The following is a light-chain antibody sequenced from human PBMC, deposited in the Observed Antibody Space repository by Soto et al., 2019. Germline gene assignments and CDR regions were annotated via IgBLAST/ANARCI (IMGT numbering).Light chain of an antibody. Sequence: QSVLTQPASVSGSPGQSITISCTGSGRDIGAYDYVSWYQQHPGKAPKLLIYGVNNRPSGVSYRFSASKSAFTASLTISGXQAEDEAHYYCSSYTTSYFYVFGPGTRSPS. CDR1: GRDIGAYDY. V-gene: IGLV2-14*01. CDR3: SSYTTSYFYV. J-gene: IGLJ1*01. CDR2: GVN.